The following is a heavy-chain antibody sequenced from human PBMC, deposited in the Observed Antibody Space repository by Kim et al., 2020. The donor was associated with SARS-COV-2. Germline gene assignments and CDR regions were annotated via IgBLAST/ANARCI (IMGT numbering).Heavy chain of an antibody. CDR3: ARTEIVVVPAAISINWFDP. Sequence: RVTISVDTSKNQFSLKLSSVTAADTAVYYCARTEIVVVPAAISINWFDPWGQGALVTVSS. D-gene: IGHD2-2*01. V-gene: IGHV4-39*07. J-gene: IGHJ5*02.